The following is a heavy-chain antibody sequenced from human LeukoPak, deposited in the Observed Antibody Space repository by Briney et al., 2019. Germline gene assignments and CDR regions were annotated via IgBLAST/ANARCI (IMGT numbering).Heavy chain of an antibody. D-gene: IGHD3-9*01. Sequence: QPGGSLRLSCAASGFTFSSYEMNWVRQAPGKGLEWVSAILGSGRSAYYADSVKGRFTISRDNSKNSLFLQMNSLRVEDTALYYCSKWGDYDVLTGYYDSDFWGQGTLVTVSA. J-gene: IGHJ4*02. CDR1: GFTFSSYE. CDR2: ILGSGRSA. V-gene: IGHV3-23*01. CDR3: SKWGDYDVLTGYYDSDF.